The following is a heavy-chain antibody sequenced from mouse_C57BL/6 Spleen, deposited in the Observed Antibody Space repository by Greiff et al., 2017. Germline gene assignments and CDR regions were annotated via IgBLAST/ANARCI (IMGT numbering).Heavy chain of an antibody. V-gene: IGHV1-52*01. J-gene: IGHJ3*01. CDR2: IDPSDSET. CDR3: EGAWFAY. CDR1: GYTFTSYW. Sequence: VQLQQPGAELVRPGSSVKLSCKASGYTFTSYWMHWVKQRPIQGLEWIGNIDPSDSETHYNQKFKDKATLTVDKSSSPAYMQLSSLASEDAAVDYCEGAWFAYWGQGTLVTVSA.